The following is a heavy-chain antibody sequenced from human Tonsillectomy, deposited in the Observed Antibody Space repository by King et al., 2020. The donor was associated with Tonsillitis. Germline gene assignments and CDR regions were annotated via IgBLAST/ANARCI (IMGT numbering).Heavy chain of an antibody. Sequence: VQLVESGAELKKPGASVTVSCKASGYSFTAYYIHWVRQAPGQGLEWMGWIDPSSGGTRNAQKFQGRVTLTRDTSISTAYMELSRMTSDDTAVYYCARDRAPVGKWTFDYWGQGSLVTVSS. V-gene: IGHV1-2*02. D-gene: IGHD6-13*01. CDR2: IDPSSGGT. J-gene: IGHJ4*02. CDR1: GYSFTAYY. CDR3: ARDRAPVGKWTFDY.